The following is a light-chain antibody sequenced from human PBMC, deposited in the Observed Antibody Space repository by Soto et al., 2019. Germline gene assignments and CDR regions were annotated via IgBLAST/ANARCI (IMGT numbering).Light chain of an antibody. Sequence: QSALTQPASVSGSPGQSTTISCTGTSSDVGGYILVSWYQQHPGKAPKLMIYEGSKRPSGVSNRFSGSKSGNTASLTISGLQPEDEAHYYCCSYVGSDTYVIFGGGTKLTVL. J-gene: IGLJ2*01. V-gene: IGLV2-23*01. CDR1: SSDVGGYIL. CDR3: CSYVGSDTYVI. CDR2: EGS.